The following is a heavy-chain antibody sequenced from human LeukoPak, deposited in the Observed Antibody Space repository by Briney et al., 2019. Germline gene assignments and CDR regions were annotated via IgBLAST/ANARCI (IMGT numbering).Heavy chain of an antibody. CDR1: GGTFSSYA. J-gene: IGHJ6*03. D-gene: IGHD2-2*01. V-gene: IGHV1-69*05. CDR3: ARAKGDIVVVPAAMDTTYYYYYYMDV. Sequence: ASVKVSCKASGGTFSSYAISWVRQAPGQGLEWMGGIIPIFGTANYAQKFQGRVTITTDESTSTAYMELSSLRPEDTAVYYCARAKGDIVVVPAAMDTTYYYYYYMDVWGKGTTVTVSS. CDR2: IIPIFGTA.